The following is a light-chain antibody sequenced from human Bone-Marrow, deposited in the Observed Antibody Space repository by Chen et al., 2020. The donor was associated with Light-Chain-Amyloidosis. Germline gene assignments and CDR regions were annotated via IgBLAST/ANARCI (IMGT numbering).Light chain of an antibody. CDR1: RGSIATNY. CDR3: QSDQGSSQGV. J-gene: IGLJ3*02. Sequence: NFMLTQPPSVSASPGQTVIISCTRSRGSIATNYVQWYQQRPGSSPTTVINEDNQRPSGVPDRCSGSIDRSSNSASLTISGLKTEDEADYYCQSDQGSSQGVFGGGTKLTVL. V-gene: IGLV6-57*01. CDR2: EDN.